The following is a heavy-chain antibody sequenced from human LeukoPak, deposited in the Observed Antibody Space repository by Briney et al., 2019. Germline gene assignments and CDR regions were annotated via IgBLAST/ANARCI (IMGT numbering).Heavy chain of an antibody. CDR1: GFTFKNSW. D-gene: IGHD3-16*01. V-gene: IGHV3-7*01. J-gene: IGHJ4*02. CDR2: INQDGGEK. CDR3: ARDAGLARDY. Sequence: GGSLRLSCAASGFTFKNSWMSWVRQAPGKGLQWVANINQDGGEKYYVDSVKGRFTISRDDAKTSVYLQMNSLRAEDTAIYYCARDAGLARDYWGQGTLVTVSS.